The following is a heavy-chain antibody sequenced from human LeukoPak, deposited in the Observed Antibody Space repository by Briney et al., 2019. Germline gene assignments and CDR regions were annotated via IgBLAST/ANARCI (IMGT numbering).Heavy chain of an antibody. Sequence: GGPLRLSCAASGFTFSSYGMHWVRQAPGKGLEWVAVIWYDGSNKYYADSVEGRFTISRDNSKNTLYLQMNSLRAEDTAVYYCARSREIEGPEFDYWGQGTLVTVSS. J-gene: IGHJ4*02. V-gene: IGHV3-33*01. D-gene: IGHD1-14*01. CDR2: IWYDGSNK. CDR1: GFTFSSYG. CDR3: ARSREIEGPEFDY.